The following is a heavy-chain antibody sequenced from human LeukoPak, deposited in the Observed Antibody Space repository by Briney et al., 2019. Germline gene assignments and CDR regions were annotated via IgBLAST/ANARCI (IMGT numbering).Heavy chain of an antibody. D-gene: IGHD1-26*01. CDR2: IYYSGST. V-gene: IGHV4-39*01. CDR3: ARRSSGATRYYFDY. Sequence: PSETLSLTCTVSGGSISSSSYYWGWIRQPPGKGLEWIGSIYYSGSTYYNPSLKSRVTISVDTSKNQFSLKLSSVTAADTAVYYCARRSSGATRYYFDYWGPGTLVTVSS. CDR1: GGSISSSSYY. J-gene: IGHJ4*02.